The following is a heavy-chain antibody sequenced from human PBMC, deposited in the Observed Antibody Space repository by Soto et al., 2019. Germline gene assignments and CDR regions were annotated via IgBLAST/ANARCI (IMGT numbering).Heavy chain of an antibody. CDR3: ARMGLHLGELSRNWFDP. CDR1: GGSISTRSSY. J-gene: IGHJ5*02. CDR2: IYYIGNT. D-gene: IGHD3-16*02. V-gene: IGHV4-39*07. Sequence: SETLSLTCTVSGGSISTRSSYWGWIRQPPGKGLEWIGSIYYIGNTYYNPSLKSRINISLDTSNNLLSLRLSSVTAADTAVYYCARMGLHLGELSRNWFDPWGRGTLVTVSS.